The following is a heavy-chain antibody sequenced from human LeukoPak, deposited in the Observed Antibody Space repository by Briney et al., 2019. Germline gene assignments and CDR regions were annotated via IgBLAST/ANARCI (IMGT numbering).Heavy chain of an antibody. CDR1: GFSISSYH. CDR3: TTIKRGDIFGYFDF. V-gene: IGHV4-59*01. J-gene: IGHJ4*02. CDR2: MYYTGVS. D-gene: IGHD5-18*01. Sequence: SETLSLTCTFSGFSISSYHWNWLRQTPGKGLEWIGYMYYTGVSNYNPSLKSRVAISVDSSKNQFSLKVTSVTAADTAIYYCTTIKRGDIFGYFDFWGQGALVTVSP.